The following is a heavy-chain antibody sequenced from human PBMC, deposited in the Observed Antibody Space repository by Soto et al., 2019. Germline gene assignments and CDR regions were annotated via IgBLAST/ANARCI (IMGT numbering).Heavy chain of an antibody. CDR1: GFSLSTSDVG. Sequence: QITLKESGPTLVKPTQTLTLTCTFSGFSLSTSDVGVGWIRQPPGKALEWLAVIFWDDDKRYSPSLKNRLTISKDTSRNQVVLTMTNKDPVDTATYYCAHTKIGVAAGNRVYLLDPWGQGTLVTVSS. CDR2: IFWDDDK. J-gene: IGHJ5*02. V-gene: IGHV2-5*02. CDR3: AHTKIGVAAGNRVYLLDP. D-gene: IGHD6-13*01.